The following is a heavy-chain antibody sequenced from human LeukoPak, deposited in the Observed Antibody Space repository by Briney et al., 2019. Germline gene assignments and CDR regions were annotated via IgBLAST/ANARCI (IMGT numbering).Heavy chain of an antibody. CDR1: GGSFSGNY. CDR2: INHSGST. J-gene: IGHJ4*02. V-gene: IGHV4-34*01. CDR3: ARGKRYSYGFFDY. Sequence: SETLSLTCAVYGGSFSGNYWSRIRQPPGKGLEWIGEINHSGSTNYNPSLKSRVTISVDTSKNQFSLKLSSVTAADTAVYYCARGKRYSYGFFDYWGQGTLVTVSS. D-gene: IGHD5-18*01.